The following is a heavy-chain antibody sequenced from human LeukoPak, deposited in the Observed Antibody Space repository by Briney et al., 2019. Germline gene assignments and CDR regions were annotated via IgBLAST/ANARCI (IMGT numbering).Heavy chain of an antibody. J-gene: IGHJ5*02. CDR3: ARKASSGWYGGLYWFDP. D-gene: IGHD6-19*01. CDR2: FDPEDGET. V-gene: IGHV1-24*01. CDR1: GYTLTELS. Sequence: ASVKVSCKVSGYTLTELSMHWVRQAPGKGLEWMGGFDPEDGETIYAQKFQGRVTITRDTSASTAYMELSSLRSEDTAVYYCARKASSGWYGGLYWFDPWGQGTLVTVSS.